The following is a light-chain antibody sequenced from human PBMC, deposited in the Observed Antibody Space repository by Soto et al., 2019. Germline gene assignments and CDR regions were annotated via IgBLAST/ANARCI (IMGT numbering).Light chain of an antibody. CDR3: SSYAGSNVLVV. Sequence: QSALTQPGSVSGSPGQSITISCSGTSSDIGSYNLVSWYQQHPGKAPKVIIFEGSRLPSGVSSRFSGSKSGNTASLTISGLRPEDEADYYCSSYAGSNVLVVFGGGTQLT. CDR1: SSDIGSYNL. V-gene: IGLV2-23*01. J-gene: IGLJ2*01. CDR2: EGS.